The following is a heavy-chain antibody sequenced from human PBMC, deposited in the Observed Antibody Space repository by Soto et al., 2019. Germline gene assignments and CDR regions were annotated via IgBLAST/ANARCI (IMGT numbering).Heavy chain of an antibody. CDR2: IIPILGIA. D-gene: IGHD3-16*01. CDR3: VSLGGDYYYMDV. V-gene: IGHV1-69*02. CDR1: GGTFSSYT. Sequence: QVQLVQSGAEVKKPGSSVKVSCKASGGTFSSYTISWVRQAPGQGLEWMGRIIPILGIANYAQKFQGRVTITADKSTSTAYMELSSLRSEDTAVYYCVSLGGDYYYMDVWGKGTTVTVSS. J-gene: IGHJ6*03.